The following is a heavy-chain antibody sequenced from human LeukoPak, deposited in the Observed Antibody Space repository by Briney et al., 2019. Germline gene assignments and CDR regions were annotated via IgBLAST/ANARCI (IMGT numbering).Heavy chain of an antibody. CDR1: GGSISSSSYY. CDR3: ARTAGVAVAGSRQYFDY. CDR2: FYYSGNT. V-gene: IGHV4-39*01. Sequence: KPSETLSLTCSVSGGSISSSSYYWGWIRQPPGKGLEWIESFYYSGNTYYNPSLKSRVTISVDTSKNEFSLKLRSVTAADTAVYYCARTAGVAVAGSRQYFDYWGQGTLVTVSS. J-gene: IGHJ4*02. D-gene: IGHD6-19*01.